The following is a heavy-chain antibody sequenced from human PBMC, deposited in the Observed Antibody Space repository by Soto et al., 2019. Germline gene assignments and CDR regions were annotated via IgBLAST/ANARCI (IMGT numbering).Heavy chain of an antibody. V-gene: IGHV4-59*01. CDR2: IYYNGNT. Sequence: PSETLSLTCTVSGAFISSYYGGWIRPPPGKGLEWIGYIYYNGNTNYKPTLQSRVTISIEPSKSHFSLRLSSVTAADTAVYYCARDAGVFGGNGIDHWGQGTLVTVSS. CDR3: ARDAGVFGGNGIDH. J-gene: IGHJ4*02. D-gene: IGHD2-15*01. CDR1: GAFISSYY.